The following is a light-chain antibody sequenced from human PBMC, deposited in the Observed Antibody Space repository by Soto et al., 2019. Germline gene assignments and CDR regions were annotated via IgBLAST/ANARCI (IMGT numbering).Light chain of an antibody. CDR3: QQYGRSTRT. CDR1: QSVSSNY. Sequence: EIVLTQSPGTLSLSPGERATLSCRASQSVSSNYLAWYRQNPGQAPRLLIYGASSRATGIPDRFSGSGSGTDFTLTITRLEPEDFAVYYCQQYGRSTRTFGQGTKVDIK. V-gene: IGKV3-20*01. CDR2: GAS. J-gene: IGKJ1*01.